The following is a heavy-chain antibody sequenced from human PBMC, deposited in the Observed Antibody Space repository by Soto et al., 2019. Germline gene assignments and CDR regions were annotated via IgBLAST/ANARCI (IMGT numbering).Heavy chain of an antibody. CDR2: IYYSGST. V-gene: IGHV4-39*01. J-gene: IGHJ4*02. CDR3: ASQSSDIVATTFDY. D-gene: IGHD5-12*01. CDR1: GGSISSSSYY. Sequence: SETLSLTCTVSGGSISSSSYYWGWIRQPPGKGLEWIGSIYYSGSTYYNPSLKSRVTISVDTSKNQFSLKLSSVTAADTAVYYCASQSSDIVATTFDYWGQGTLVTVSS.